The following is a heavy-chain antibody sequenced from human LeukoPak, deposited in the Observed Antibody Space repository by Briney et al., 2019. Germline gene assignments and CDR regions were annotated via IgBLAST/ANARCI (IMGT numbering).Heavy chain of an antibody. CDR2: ISHNGGST. V-gene: IGHV3-64*01. CDR3: AAEPSDSSGDAFDI. Sequence: GGSLRLSCVASGFTFSNYGMHWVRQAPGKGLEFVSSISHNGGSTFYENSVRGRFTISRDNYKNTVYLQMGSLRLEDMAMYYCAAEPSDSSGDAFDIWGQGTLVTVSS. CDR1: GFTFSNYG. D-gene: IGHD3-22*01. J-gene: IGHJ3*02.